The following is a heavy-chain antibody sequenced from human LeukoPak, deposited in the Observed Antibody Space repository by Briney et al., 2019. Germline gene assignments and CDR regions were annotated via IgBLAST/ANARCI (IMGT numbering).Heavy chain of an antibody. D-gene: IGHD2/OR15-2a*01. Sequence: SQTLSLTCTVSGGSISNGGYYWSWIRQHPGKGLEWIGYIYYSGSTYYNPSLKSRVTISVDTSKNQFSLKPSSVTAADTAVYYCARGMSMGPSAYYFDYWGQGTLVTVSS. J-gene: IGHJ4*02. CDR3: ARGMSMGPSAYYFDY. V-gene: IGHV4-31*03. CDR1: GGSISNGGYY. CDR2: IYYSGST.